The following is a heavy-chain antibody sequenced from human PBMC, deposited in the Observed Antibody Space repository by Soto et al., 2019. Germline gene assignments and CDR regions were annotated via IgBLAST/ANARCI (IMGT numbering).Heavy chain of an antibody. D-gene: IGHD2-2*01. V-gene: IGHV4-4*02. J-gene: IGHJ3*02. CDR2: IYHSGST. CDR3: ARYYCSSTSCTNGDAFDI. Sequence: QVQLQESGPGLVKPSGTLSLTCAVSDGSISSSNWWSWVRQPPGKGLEWIGEIYHSGSTNYNPSLKSRVTISVDKSKNQFSLKLSSVTAADTAVYYCARYYCSSTSCTNGDAFDIWGQGIMVTVSS. CDR1: DGSISSSNW.